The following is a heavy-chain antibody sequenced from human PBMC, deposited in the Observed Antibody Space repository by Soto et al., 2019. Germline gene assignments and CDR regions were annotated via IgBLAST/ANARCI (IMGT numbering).Heavy chain of an antibody. J-gene: IGHJ6*02. CDR2: IDPSDSYT. CDR3: ARPSVGDYHYGMDV. CDR1: GYSFTSYW. Sequence: GESLKISCKGSGYSFTSYWINWVRQMPGKGLEWMGRIDPSDSYTNYSPSFQGHVTISADKSISTAYLQWSSLKASDAAMYYCARPSVGDYHYGMDVWGQGTTVTVSS. V-gene: IGHV5-10-1*01. D-gene: IGHD3-10*01.